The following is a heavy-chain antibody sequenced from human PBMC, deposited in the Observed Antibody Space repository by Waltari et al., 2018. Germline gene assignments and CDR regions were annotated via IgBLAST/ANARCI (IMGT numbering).Heavy chain of an antibody. CDR1: GFTFSSYG. CDR3: AREMYYYDSSGYYDGAFDY. Sequence: QVQLVESGGGVVQPGRSLRLSCAASGFTFSSYGMHWVRQAPGKGLEWVAVIWYDGSNKYYADSVKGRFTISRDNSKNTLYLQMNSLRAEDTAVYYCAREMYYYDSSGYYDGAFDYWGQGTLVTVSS. V-gene: IGHV3-33*01. J-gene: IGHJ4*02. D-gene: IGHD3-22*01. CDR2: IWYDGSNK.